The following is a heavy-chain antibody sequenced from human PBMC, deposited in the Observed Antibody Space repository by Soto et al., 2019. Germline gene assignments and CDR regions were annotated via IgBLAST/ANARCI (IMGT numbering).Heavy chain of an antibody. J-gene: IGHJ3*02. CDR3: ARGGTAYLSSAFDI. Sequence: PGRSLRVSCAASGFTFSSYGMHWVRQAPGKGLEWVAVIWYDGSNKYYADSVKGRFTISRDNSKNTLYLQMNSLRAEDTAVYYSARGGTAYLSSAFDIWGQGTMVTVSS. CDR2: IWYDGSNK. D-gene: IGHD3-16*02. CDR1: GFTFSSYG. V-gene: IGHV3-33*01.